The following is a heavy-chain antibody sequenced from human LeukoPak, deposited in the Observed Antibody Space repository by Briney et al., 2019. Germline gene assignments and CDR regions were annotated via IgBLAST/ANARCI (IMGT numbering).Heavy chain of an antibody. CDR3: ARALMRSAFDI. CDR2: IYHSGST. J-gene: IGHJ3*02. Sequence: SETLSLTCTVSGGSISSYYWSRIRQPPGKGLEWIGYIYHSGSTYYNPSLKSRVTISVDRSKNQFSLKLSSVTAADTAVYYCARALMRSAFDIWGQGTMVTVSS. V-gene: IGHV4-59*12. CDR1: GGSISSYY. D-gene: IGHD3-16*01.